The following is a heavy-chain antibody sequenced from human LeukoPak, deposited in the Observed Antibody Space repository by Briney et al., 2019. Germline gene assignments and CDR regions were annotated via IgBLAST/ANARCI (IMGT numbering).Heavy chain of an antibody. CDR3: ARDREYDFWSGYLLGNAFDI. D-gene: IGHD3-3*01. V-gene: IGHV3-7*01. J-gene: IGHJ3*02. CDR1: GFTFSSYW. CDR2: IKQDGSEK. Sequence: GGSLRLSCAASGFTFSSYWMSWVRQAPGKGLEWVANIKQDGSEKYYVDPVKGRFTISRDNAKNSLYLQMNSLRAEDTAVYYCARDREYDFWSGYLLGNAFDIWGQGTMVTVSS.